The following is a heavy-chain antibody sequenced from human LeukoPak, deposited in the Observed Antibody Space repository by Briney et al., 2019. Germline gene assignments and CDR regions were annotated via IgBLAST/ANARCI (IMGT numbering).Heavy chain of an antibody. CDR3: SAGYSSSWNWFDP. CDR1: GGSFSGYY. D-gene: IGHD6-13*01. J-gene: IGHJ5*02. CDR2: INHSGST. V-gene: IGHV4-34*01. Sequence: SETLSLTCAVYGGSFSGYYWSWIRQPPGKGLEWIGEINHSGSTNYNPSLKSRVTISVDTSKTQFSLKLSSVTAADTAVYYCSAGYSSSWNWFDPWGQGTLVTVSS.